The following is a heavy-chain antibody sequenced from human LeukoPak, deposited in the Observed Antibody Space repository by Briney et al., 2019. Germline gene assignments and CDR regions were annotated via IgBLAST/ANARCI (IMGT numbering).Heavy chain of an antibody. Sequence: GGSLRLSCAASGFAFSSYGMHWVRQAPGKGLEWVALIYYDGSNKYYADSVKGRFTISRDNSKNTLHLQMDSLRAEDTAVYYCAREIGYFDYWGQGTLVTVSS. D-gene: IGHD2/OR15-2a*01. CDR1: GFAFSSYG. J-gene: IGHJ4*02. CDR2: IYYDGSNK. V-gene: IGHV3-33*01. CDR3: AREIGYFDY.